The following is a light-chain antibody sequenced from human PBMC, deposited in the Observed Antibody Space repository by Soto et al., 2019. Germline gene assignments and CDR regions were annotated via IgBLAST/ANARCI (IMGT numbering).Light chain of an antibody. V-gene: IGLV2-8*01. Sequence: QSALTQPPSASGSPGQSVTISCTGTNSDVGGYNYVSWYQQYPGKAPKLLIYEVTKRHSGVPDRFSGSKSGNTAYLTVSGLQAEDEADYYCTSFAGSAKWVFGGGTKLTVL. CDR3: TSFAGSAKWV. J-gene: IGLJ3*02. CDR1: NSDVGGYNY. CDR2: EVT.